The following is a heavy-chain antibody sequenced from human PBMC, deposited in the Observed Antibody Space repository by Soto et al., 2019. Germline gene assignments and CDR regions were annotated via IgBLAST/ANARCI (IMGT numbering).Heavy chain of an antibody. CDR1: GGSISSYY. J-gene: IGHJ4*02. V-gene: IGHV4-59*01. D-gene: IGHD1-26*01. Sequence: SETLSLTCTVSGGSISSYYWSWIRQPPGKGLEWIGYIYYSGSTNYNPSLKSRVTISVDTSKNQFSLKLSSVTAADTAVYYCARESPVGSDYWGQGTLVTXSS. CDR3: ARESPVGSDY. CDR2: IYYSGST.